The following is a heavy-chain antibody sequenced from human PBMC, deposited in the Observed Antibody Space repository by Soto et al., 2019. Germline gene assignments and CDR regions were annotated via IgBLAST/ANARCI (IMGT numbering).Heavy chain of an antibody. J-gene: IGHJ5*02. CDR3: ATQEVGGTYVYTFDP. D-gene: IGHD1-26*01. CDR2: IYYSGRT. V-gene: IGHV4-39*01. Sequence: QLQLQESGPGLVKPSETLSLTCTVSGGSISSSNYYWGWIRQPPGKGLEWIGSIYYSGRTYYTPSLKSRVTISVDTSKNQFSLKLSSVTAADTAVYYCATQEVGGTYVYTFDPWGQGTLVTVSS. CDR1: GGSISSSNYY.